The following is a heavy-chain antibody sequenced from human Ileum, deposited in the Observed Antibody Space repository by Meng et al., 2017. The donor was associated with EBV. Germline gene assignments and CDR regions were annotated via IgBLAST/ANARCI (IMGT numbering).Heavy chain of an antibody. D-gene: IGHD4-17*01. J-gene: IGHJ4*02. Sequence: QLQLQESGPGLVKPSETLSLPCTVSGGSITSTDYYWGWIRQPPGKGLEWIGNIHYTDSTSYTPSLKRRVTISADTSKNQFSLKMTSVTAADTAVYYCARDGGRDGDSDYWGQGTLVTVAS. CDR3: ARDGGRDGDSDY. CDR2: IHYTDST. V-gene: IGHV4-39*07. CDR1: GGSITSTDYY.